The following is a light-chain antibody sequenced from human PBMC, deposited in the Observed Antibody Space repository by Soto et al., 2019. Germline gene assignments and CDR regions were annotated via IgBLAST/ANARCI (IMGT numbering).Light chain of an antibody. CDR2: DVS. J-gene: IGLJ1*01. Sequence: QSALTQPASVSGSPGQSITISCTGTSSDVGGYNYVSWYQQHQGKAPKLMIYDVSNRPSGVSNRFSGSKSGNTASLTISGLQAEDEADYYCRSYTSISTYVFGTGTKLTVL. V-gene: IGLV2-14*01. CDR3: RSYTSISTYV. CDR1: SSDVGGYNY.